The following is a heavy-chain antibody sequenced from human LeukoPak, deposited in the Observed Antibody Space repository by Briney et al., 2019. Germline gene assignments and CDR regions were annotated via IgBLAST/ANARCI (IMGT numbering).Heavy chain of an antibody. Sequence: GASVKVSCKASGGTFSSYAISWVRQAPGQGLEWMGWMSAYNGNTNYAQKLQGRVTMTTDTSTSTAYMELRSLRSDDTAVYYCARDRSRYYYDSSGSAWEFDPWGQGTLVTVSS. CDR2: MSAYNGNT. CDR1: GGTFSSYA. CDR3: ARDRSRYYYDSSGSAWEFDP. D-gene: IGHD3-22*01. V-gene: IGHV1-18*01. J-gene: IGHJ5*02.